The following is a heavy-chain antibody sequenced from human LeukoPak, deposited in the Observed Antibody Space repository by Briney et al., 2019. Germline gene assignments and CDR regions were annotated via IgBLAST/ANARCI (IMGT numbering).Heavy chain of an antibody. CDR3: ARVGVEFLDAFDI. V-gene: IGHV4-59*01. CDR1: GGSISSYY. Sequence: AETLSLTCTVSGGSISSYYWSWIRQPPGKGLEWVGYIDYSGSTNYNPSLKSRVTISVDTFKNLFSLKLSSLTAADTAVYYCARVGVEFLDAFDIWGQGTMVTVSS. J-gene: IGHJ3*02. CDR2: IDYSGST. D-gene: IGHD3-3*01.